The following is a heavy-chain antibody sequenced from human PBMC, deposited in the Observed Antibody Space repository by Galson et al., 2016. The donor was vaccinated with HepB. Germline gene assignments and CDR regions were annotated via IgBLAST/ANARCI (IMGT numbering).Heavy chain of an antibody. CDR1: GFTFSRHW. J-gene: IGHJ6*02. D-gene: IGHD4-23*01. Sequence: SLRLSCAASGFTFSRHWMGWVRQAPGKGLEWVAVISYDGNYKYSADSLKGRFTISRDNSKNTLYLQMNSLRAEDTGVYYCAKDHPRYGGGGGMDVWGQGTTVTVSS. CDR3: AKDHPRYGGGGGMDV. V-gene: IGHV3-30*18. CDR2: ISYDGNYK.